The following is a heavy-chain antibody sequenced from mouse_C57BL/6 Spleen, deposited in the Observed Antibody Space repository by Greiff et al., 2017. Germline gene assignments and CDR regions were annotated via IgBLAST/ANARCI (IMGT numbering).Heavy chain of an antibody. Sequence: EVKLVESGEGLVKPGGSLKLSCAASGFTFSSYAMSWVRQTPEKRLEWVAYISSGGDYIYYADTVKGRFTISRAHARNTLSLQMSGLKSEDKAMYYSTRRDYASFDYWGQGTTLTVSS. D-gene: IGHD2-4*01. J-gene: IGHJ2*01. CDR2: ISSGGDYI. V-gene: IGHV5-9-1*02. CDR1: GFTFSSYA. CDR3: TRRDYASFDY.